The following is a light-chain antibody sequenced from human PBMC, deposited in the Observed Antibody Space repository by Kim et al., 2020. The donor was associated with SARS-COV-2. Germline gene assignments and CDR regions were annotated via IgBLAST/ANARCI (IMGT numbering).Light chain of an antibody. CDR2: GAS. V-gene: IGKV3-20*01. CDR1: QSVSSSY. J-gene: IGKJ2*01. CDR3: QQYGSSPYT. Sequence: PWERATLSCRTSQSVSSSYLAWYQQKPGQAPRLLIYGASSRASGIPDRFSGGGSGTDFTLTISRLESEDFAVYYCQQYGSSPYTFGQGTKLEI.